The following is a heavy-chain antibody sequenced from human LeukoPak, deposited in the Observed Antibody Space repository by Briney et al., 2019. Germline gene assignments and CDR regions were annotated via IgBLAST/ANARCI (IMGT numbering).Heavy chain of an antibody. D-gene: IGHD4-23*01. CDR1: GGSISSSSYY. CDR2: IYYSGST. CDR3: AVGGNDGPFDY. Sequence: SETLSLTCTVSGGSISSSSYYWGWIRQPPGKGLEWIGSIYYSGSTYYNPSLKSRVTISVDTSKNQFSLKLSSVTAADTAVYYCAVGGNDGPFDYWGQGTLVTVSS. V-gene: IGHV4-39*01. J-gene: IGHJ4*02.